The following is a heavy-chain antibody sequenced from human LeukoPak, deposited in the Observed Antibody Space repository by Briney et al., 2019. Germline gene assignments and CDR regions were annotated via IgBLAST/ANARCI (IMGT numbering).Heavy chain of an antibody. V-gene: IGHV3-66*01. Sequence: GGSLGLSWAASGFPAGNKSMTWVRQAPGEGLEGVSVIYSDGSTYYADSVKGRFTISRDNSKNTLYLQMNILRAEDTAIYYCVRDPYCSGGGSCYNYWGQGTLVTVSS. CDR1: GFPAGNKS. D-gene: IGHD2-15*01. J-gene: IGHJ4*02. CDR2: IYSDGST. CDR3: VRDPYCSGGGSCYNY.